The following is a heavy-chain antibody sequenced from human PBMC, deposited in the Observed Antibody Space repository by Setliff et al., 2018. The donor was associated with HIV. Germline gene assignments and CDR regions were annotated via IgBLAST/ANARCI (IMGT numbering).Heavy chain of an antibody. CDR1: GGSISSDY. V-gene: IGHV4-59*01. D-gene: IGHD3-22*01. CDR2: IYYSGST. CDR3: ARSRTSSGYYGVTGYGMDV. Sequence: TLSLTCTVSGGSISSDYWSWIRQPPGKGLEWIGYIYYSGSTNYNPSLKSRVTISVATSKNQFSLKLNSVTTADTAVYYCARSRTSSGYYGVTGYGMDVWGRGTTVTVSS. J-gene: IGHJ6*02.